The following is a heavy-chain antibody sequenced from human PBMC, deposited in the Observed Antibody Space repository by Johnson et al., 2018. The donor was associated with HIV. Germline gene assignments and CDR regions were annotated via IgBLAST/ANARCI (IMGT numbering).Heavy chain of an antibody. CDR3: ARGRDSSGFNDAFDI. CDR1: GFTFNYYN. V-gene: IGHV3-13*01. D-gene: IGHD3-22*01. Sequence: VQLVESGGGVVRPGESLRLSCAASGFTFNYYNIHWVRQAPGKGLEWVSAIGTAGDTYYPGSVKGRFTISRENAKNSLYLQMNSLRAGDTAVDYCARGRDSSGFNDAFDIWGQGTMVTVSS. J-gene: IGHJ3*02. CDR2: IGTAGDT.